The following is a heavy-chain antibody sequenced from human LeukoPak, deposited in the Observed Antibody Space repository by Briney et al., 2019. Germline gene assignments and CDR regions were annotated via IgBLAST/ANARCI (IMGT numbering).Heavy chain of an antibody. CDR3: ARRGYSSGWSRTDAFDI. V-gene: IGHV4-31*03. CDR2: IYYSGST. J-gene: IGHJ3*02. CDR1: GGSISSGGYY. Sequence: PSETLSLTCTVSGGSISSGGYYWSWIRQHQGKGLEWIGYIYYSGSTYYNPSLRSRVTISVDTSKNQFSMKLSSVTAADTAVYYCARRGYSSGWSRTDAFDIWGQGTMVTVSS. D-gene: IGHD6-19*01.